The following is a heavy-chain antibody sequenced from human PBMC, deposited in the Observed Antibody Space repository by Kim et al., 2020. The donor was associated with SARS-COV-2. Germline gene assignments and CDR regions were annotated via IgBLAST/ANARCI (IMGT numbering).Heavy chain of an antibody. V-gene: IGHV3-73*01. CDR3: TRPLRYGGNPNGMDV. CDR1: GFTFSGSA. J-gene: IGHJ6*02. CDR2: IRSKANSYAT. D-gene: IGHD4-17*01. Sequence: GGSLRLSCAASGFTFSGSAMHWVRQASGKGLEWVGRIRSKANSYATAYAASVKGRFTISRDDSKNTAYLQMNSLKTEDTAVYYCTRPLRYGGNPNGMDVWGQGTTVTVSS.